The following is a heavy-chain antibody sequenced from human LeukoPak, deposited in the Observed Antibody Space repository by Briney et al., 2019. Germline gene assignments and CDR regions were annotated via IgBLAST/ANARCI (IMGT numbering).Heavy chain of an antibody. V-gene: IGHV1-18*01. CDR2: ISAYNGNT. CDR1: GYTFSNFG. D-gene: IGHD4-11*01. Sequence: GGSLKVSCKASGYTFSNFGISWVRQAPGKGLEWMGWISAYNGNTDYAQKFQGRVTITTDTSTTTAYMELRSLRSDDTAMYYCARDGSNNDYWGQGTLVTVSS. J-gene: IGHJ4*02. CDR3: ARDGSNNDY.